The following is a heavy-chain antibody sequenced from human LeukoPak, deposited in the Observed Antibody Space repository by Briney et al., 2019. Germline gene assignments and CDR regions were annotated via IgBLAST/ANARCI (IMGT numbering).Heavy chain of an antibody. V-gene: IGHV4-59*01. D-gene: IGHD5-12*01. CDR3: ARVGGYDYHYFDY. J-gene: IGHJ4*02. CDR1: GGSISSYY. Sequence: PSETLSLTCTVSGGSISSYYWSWIRQPPGKGLEWIGYIYYSGSTNYNPSLKSRVTISVDTSKNQFSLKLSSVTAADTAVYYCARVGGYDYHYFDYWGQGTLVTVSS. CDR2: IYYSGST.